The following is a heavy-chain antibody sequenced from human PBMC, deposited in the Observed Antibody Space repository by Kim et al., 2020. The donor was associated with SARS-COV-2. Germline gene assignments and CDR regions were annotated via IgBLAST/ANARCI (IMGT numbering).Heavy chain of an antibody. J-gene: IGHJ6*02. Sequence: GGSLRLSCAASGFTFSSYEMNWVRQAPGKGLEWVSYISSSCSTIYYADSVKGRFTISRDNAKNSLYLQMNSLRAEDTAVYYCAREWDSGSYYDRYYYYGMDVWGQGTTVTVSS. CDR1: GFTFSSYE. CDR3: AREWDSGSYYDRYYYYGMDV. CDR2: ISSSCSTI. V-gene: IGHV3-48*03. D-gene: IGHD1-26*01.